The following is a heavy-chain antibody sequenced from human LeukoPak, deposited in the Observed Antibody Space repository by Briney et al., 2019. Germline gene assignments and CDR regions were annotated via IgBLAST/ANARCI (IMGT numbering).Heavy chain of an antibody. CDR3: ATAKYSSSPAF. D-gene: IGHD6-13*01. CDR2: ISYDGSNK. J-gene: IGHJ4*02. CDR1: GFAFSSYG. V-gene: IGHV3-30*03. Sequence: GGSLRLSCAASGFAFSSYGMHWVRQAPGKGLEWVAVISYDGSNKYYADSVKGRFTISRDNSKNTLYLQMNSLRAEDTAVYYCATAKYSSSPAFWGQGTLVTVSS.